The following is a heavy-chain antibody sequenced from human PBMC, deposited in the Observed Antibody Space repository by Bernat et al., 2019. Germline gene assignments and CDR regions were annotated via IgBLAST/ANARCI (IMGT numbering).Heavy chain of an antibody. CDR3: ARDGETYGSGSRPYYYYYGMDV. V-gene: IGHV3-33*01. J-gene: IGHJ6*02. Sequence: QVQLVESGGGVVQPGRSLRLSCAASGFTFSSYGMHWVRQAPGKGLEWVAVIWYDGSNKYYADCVEGRLTISRDNSKNTLYLQMNSLRAEDTAVYYCARDGETYGSGSRPYYYYYGMDVWGQGTTVTVSS. CDR1: GFTFSSYG. CDR2: IWYDGSNK. D-gene: IGHD3-10*01.